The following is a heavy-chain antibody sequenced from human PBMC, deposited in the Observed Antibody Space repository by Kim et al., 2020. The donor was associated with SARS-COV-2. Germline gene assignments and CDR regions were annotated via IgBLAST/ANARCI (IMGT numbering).Heavy chain of an antibody. D-gene: IGHD3-22*01. CDR1: GFTFSSYA. Sequence: GGSLRLSCAASGFTFSSYAMHWVRQAPGKGLEWVAVISYDGSNKYYADSVKGRFTISRDNSKNTLYLQMNSLRAEDTAVYYCARDAGAPKYYYDSSGMWAPTQKETGVSDYWGQGTLVTVSS. CDR3: ARDAGAPKYYYDSSGMWAPTQKETGVSDY. J-gene: IGHJ4*02. V-gene: IGHV3-30*04. CDR2: ISYDGSNK.